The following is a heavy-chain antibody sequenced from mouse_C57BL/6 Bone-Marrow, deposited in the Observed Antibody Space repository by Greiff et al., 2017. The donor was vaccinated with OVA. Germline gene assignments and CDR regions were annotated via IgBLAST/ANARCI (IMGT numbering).Heavy chain of an antibody. CDR2: TDPSDSYT. J-gene: IGHJ4*01. D-gene: IGHD2-5*01. CDR1: GYTFTSYW. Sequence: QVQLQQPGAELVMPGASVKLSCKASGYTFTSYWMHWVKQRPGQGLEWIGETDPSDSYTNYNQKFKGKSTLTVDKSSSTAYMQLSSLTSEDSAVYYCARRGYSNYVGYYAMDYWGQGTSVTVSS. V-gene: IGHV1-69*01. CDR3: ARRGYSNYVGYYAMDY.